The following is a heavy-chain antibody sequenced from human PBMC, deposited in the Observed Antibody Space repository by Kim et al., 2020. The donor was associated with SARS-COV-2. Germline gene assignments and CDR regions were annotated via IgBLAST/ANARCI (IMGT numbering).Heavy chain of an antibody. J-gene: IGHJ4*02. CDR2: IIPIFGTA. Sequence: SVKVSCKASGGTFSSYAISWVRQAPGQGLEWMGGIIPIFGTANYAQKFQGRVTTTADESTSTAYMELSSLRSEDTAVYYCARDIVVGRGPYYFDYWGQGTRVTVSS. CDR3: ARDIVVGRGPYYFDY. CDR1: GGTFSSYA. V-gene: IGHV1-69*13. D-gene: IGHD2-2*01.